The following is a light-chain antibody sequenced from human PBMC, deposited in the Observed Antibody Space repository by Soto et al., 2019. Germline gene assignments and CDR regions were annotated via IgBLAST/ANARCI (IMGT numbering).Light chain of an antibody. V-gene: IGKV1-5*01. CDR1: QSSSSW. J-gene: IGKJ1*01. CDR3: QQYNSYSWT. Sequence: GDRVTITFRSRQSSSSWLAWYQQKPGKAPKLLIYDASSLKSGIPSRFSGSGSGTEFTLTISSLQPDDFATYYCQQYNSYSWTFGQGAKVDI. CDR2: DAS.